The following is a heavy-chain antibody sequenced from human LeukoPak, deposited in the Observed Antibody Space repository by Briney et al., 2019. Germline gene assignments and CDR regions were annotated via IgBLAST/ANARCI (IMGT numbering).Heavy chain of an antibody. Sequence: PGGSLRLSCAASGFTFSSYSMNRVRQAPGKGLEWVSSISSSSSYIYYADSVKGRFTISRDNAKNSLYLQMNSLRAEDTAVYYCARGRTVAGTRDYWGQGTLVTVSS. CDR2: ISSSSSYI. V-gene: IGHV3-21*01. CDR1: GFTFSSYS. CDR3: ARGRTVAGTRDY. D-gene: IGHD6-19*01. J-gene: IGHJ4*02.